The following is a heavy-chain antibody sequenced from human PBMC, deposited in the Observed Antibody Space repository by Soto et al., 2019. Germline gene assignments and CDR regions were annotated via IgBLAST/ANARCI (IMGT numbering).Heavy chain of an antibody. V-gene: IGHV3-23*01. CDR1: GFTFSNYL. J-gene: IGHJ6*02. CDR2: ISGSGGST. Sequence: PGGSLRLSCAASGFTFSNYLMSWVRQAPWKGLEWVSAISGSGGSTYYADSVKGRFTISRDNSKNTLYLQMNSLRAEDTAVYYCAKDVLRFLEWSGGMDVWGQETTVTVSS. CDR3: AKDVLRFLEWSGGMDV. D-gene: IGHD3-3*01.